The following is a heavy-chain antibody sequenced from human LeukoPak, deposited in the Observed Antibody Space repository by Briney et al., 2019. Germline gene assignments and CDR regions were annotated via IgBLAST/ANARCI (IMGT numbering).Heavy chain of an antibody. CDR2: IYYSGST. CDR3: ASNADSSGVGGIDY. J-gene: IGHJ4*02. CDR1: GGSISSSSYY. D-gene: IGHD3-22*01. Sequence: SETLSLTCTVSGGSISSSSYYWGWIRQPPGKGLEWIGSIYYSGSTYYNPSLKSRVTISVDTSKNQFSLKLSSVTAADTAVYYCASNADSSGVGGIDYWGQGTLVTVSS. V-gene: IGHV4-39*07.